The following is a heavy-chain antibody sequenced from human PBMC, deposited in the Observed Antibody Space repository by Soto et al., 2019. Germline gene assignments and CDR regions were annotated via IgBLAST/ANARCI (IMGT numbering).Heavy chain of an antibody. CDR1: GYTFTSYY. J-gene: IGHJ3*02. CDR3: ARFDSPNCSGGSCYSAFDI. Sequence: ASVKVSCKASGYTFTSYYMHWVRQAPGQGLEWMGIINPSGGSTSYAQKFQGRVTMTRDTSTSTVYMGLSSLRSEDTAVYYCARFDSPNCSGGSCYSAFDIWGQGTMVTVSS. V-gene: IGHV1-46*03. CDR2: INPSGGST. D-gene: IGHD2-15*01.